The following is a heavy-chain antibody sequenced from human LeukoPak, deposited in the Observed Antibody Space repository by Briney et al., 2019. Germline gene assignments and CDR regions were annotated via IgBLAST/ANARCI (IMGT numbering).Heavy chain of an antibody. D-gene: IGHD2-2*01. CDR1: GFSFSNYW. V-gene: IGHV3-7*01. CDR2: MSENGRAK. J-gene: IGHJ4*02. CDR3: AKVGYCSSTSCLFPFDY. Sequence: GGSLRLSCAASGFSFSNYWMSWVRQAPGKGLEWVAGMSENGRAKPYVASVKGRFTISRDNSKNTLYLQMNSLRAEDTAVYYCAKVGYCSSTSCLFPFDYWGQGTLVTVSS.